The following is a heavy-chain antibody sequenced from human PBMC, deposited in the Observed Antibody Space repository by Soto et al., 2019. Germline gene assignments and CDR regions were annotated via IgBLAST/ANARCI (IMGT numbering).Heavy chain of an antibody. CDR2: ISGSGGST. Sequence: GGSLRLSCAASGFTFSSYSMSWVRQAPGKGLEWVSVISGSGGSTYYADSVKGRFTISRDNSKNTLYLQMNSLRAEDTAVYYCAKGPIFGVANPLWGQGTLVTVSS. J-gene: IGHJ4*02. CDR1: GFTFSSYS. CDR3: AKGPIFGVANPL. D-gene: IGHD3-3*01. V-gene: IGHV3-23*01.